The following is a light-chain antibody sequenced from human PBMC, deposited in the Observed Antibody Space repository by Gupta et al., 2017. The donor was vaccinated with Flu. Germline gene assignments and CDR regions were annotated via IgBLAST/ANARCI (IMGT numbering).Light chain of an antibody. CDR3: QQYNTYPGT. J-gene: IGKJ1*01. CDR2: KAS. V-gene: IGKV1-5*03. CDR1: QSISSW. Sequence: DIQMTQSPSPLPVSLGDSVTITVRANQSISSWLAWHQQKPREAPKLLIYKASKLESGVPSKFSGSGSGTEFTLTISSLQPDDFATYYCQQYNTYPGTFGQGTKVEI.